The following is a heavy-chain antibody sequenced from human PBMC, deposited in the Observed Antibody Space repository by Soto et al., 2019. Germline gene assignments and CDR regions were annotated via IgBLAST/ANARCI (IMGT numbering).Heavy chain of an antibody. Sequence: SETLSLTCTVSGGSISSYYWSWIRQPPGKGLEWIGYIYYSGSTNYNPSLKSRVTISVDTSKNQFSLKLSSVTAADTAVYYCARRLPAAMGDAFDIWGQGTMVTV. V-gene: IGHV4-59*08. CDR2: IYYSGST. J-gene: IGHJ3*02. CDR3: ARRLPAAMGDAFDI. D-gene: IGHD2-2*01. CDR1: GGSISSYY.